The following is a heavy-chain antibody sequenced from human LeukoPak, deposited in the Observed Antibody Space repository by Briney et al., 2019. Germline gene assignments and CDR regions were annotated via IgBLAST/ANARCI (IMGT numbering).Heavy chain of an antibody. V-gene: IGHV1-18*01. D-gene: IGHD6-19*01. Sequence: ASVKVSCKASGYTFTSYGISWARQAPGQGLDWMGWISAYNGNTNYAQKLQGRVTMTTDTSTSTAYMELRSLRSDDTAVYYCARERGSRAVAGTGWFDPWGQGTLVTVSS. CDR1: GYTFTSYG. CDR3: ARERGSRAVAGTGWFDP. J-gene: IGHJ5*02. CDR2: ISAYNGNT.